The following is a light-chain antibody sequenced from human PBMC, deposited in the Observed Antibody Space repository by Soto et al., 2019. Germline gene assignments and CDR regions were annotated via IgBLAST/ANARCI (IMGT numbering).Light chain of an antibody. CDR1: QSVSSSY. CDR2: GAS. CDR3: QQYGSSPGYT. V-gene: IGKV3-20*01. J-gene: IGKJ2*01. Sequence: EIVLTQSPGTLSLSPGERATLSCRASQSVSSSYLAWYQQKPGQAPRLLIYGASSRATGTPDRFSGSGSGTDFTLTISRLVPEDFAVYYCQQYGSSPGYTFGQGTKLEIK.